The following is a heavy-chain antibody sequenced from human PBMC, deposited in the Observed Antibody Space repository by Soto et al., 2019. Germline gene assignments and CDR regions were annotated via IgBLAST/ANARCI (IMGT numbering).Heavy chain of an antibody. CDR3: ARDDQRTTVTTVRYYYYYMDV. V-gene: IGHV1-69*04. J-gene: IGHJ6*03. Sequence: SVKVSCTASGGTFSSNTIRWVRQAPRQGLEWMGRIIPILGIANYAQKFQGRVTITADKSTSTAYMELSSLRSEDTAVYYCARDDQRTTVTTVRYYYYYMDVWGKGTTVTVS. CDR2: IIPILGIA. CDR1: GGTFSSNT. D-gene: IGHD4-17*01.